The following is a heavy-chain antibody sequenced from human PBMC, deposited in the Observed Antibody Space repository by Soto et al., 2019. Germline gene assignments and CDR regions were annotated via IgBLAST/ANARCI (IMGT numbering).Heavy chain of an antibody. CDR2: IIPIFGTA. J-gene: IGHJ4*02. CDR1: GGTFSSYA. V-gene: IGHV1-69*06. CDR3: AREERGPYCRGGSCYPDY. Sequence: QVQLVQSGAEVKKPGSSVKVSCKASGGTFSSYAISWVRQAPGQGLEWMGGIIPIFGTANYAQKFQGRVTITADKSTSTAYMELSSLRSEDTAVYYCAREERGPYCRGGSCYPDYWGQGTLVTVSS. D-gene: IGHD2-15*01.